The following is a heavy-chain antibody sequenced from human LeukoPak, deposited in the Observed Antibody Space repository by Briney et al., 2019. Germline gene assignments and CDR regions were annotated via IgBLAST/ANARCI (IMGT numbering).Heavy chain of an antibody. CDR3: AREGREFGPHKLAGFDY. CDR2: INPNSGAT. Sequence: ASVKVSCQTSGYIFTGYYLHWVRQAPGQGREWMGWINPNSGATNYVQEFQGSVTITRDTSITTAYMELSGLRSDDTAVYYCAREGREFGPHKLAGFDYWGQGTLVTVSS. J-gene: IGHJ4*02. D-gene: IGHD3-10*01. CDR1: GYIFTGYY. V-gene: IGHV1-2*02.